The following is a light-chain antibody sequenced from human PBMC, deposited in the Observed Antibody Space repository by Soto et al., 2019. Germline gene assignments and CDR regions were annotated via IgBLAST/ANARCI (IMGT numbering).Light chain of an antibody. CDR1: QSISSN. J-gene: IGKJ1*01. Sequence: EIVMTQSPATPSVSPGERATLXXRASQSISSNLAWYQQKPGQAPRLLXYGASTRATGIPARFSGSGSGTEFTLTISSLQSEDFAVYYCQQYNKWPPRTFGQGTKVDIK. V-gene: IGKV3D-15*01. CDR3: QQYNKWPPRT. CDR2: GAS.